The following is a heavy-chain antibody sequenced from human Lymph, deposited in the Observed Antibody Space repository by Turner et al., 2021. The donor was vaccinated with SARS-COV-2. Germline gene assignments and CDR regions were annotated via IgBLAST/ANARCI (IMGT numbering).Heavy chain of an antibody. D-gene: IGHD1-26*01. V-gene: IGHV3-30-3*01. CDR1: GFPFSSYA. J-gene: IGHJ6*02. Sequence: QVQLVESGGGVVQPGRSLRLSCAASGFPFSSYAMHWVRQAPGKGLEGVAIKSYDGSNKYYADSGKGRFTISRDNSKNTLYLQMNSLRAEDAAVYYCARAYSGSYYYGMDVWGQGTTVTVS. CDR3: ARAYSGSYYYGMDV. CDR2: KSYDGSNK.